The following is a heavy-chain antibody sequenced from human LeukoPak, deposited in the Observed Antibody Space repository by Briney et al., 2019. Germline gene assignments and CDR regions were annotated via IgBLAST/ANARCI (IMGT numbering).Heavy chain of an antibody. CDR2: FDPEDGET. Sequence: ASVKVSCKVSGYTLTELSMHWVRQAPGKGLEWMGGFDPEDGETIYAQKFQGRVTMTEDTSTDTAYMELSSLRSEDTAVYYCATSPTVYYYGSGSYPGDAFDIWGQGTMVTVSS. J-gene: IGHJ3*02. CDR3: ATSPTVYYYGSGSYPGDAFDI. CDR1: GYTLTELS. V-gene: IGHV1-24*01. D-gene: IGHD3-10*01.